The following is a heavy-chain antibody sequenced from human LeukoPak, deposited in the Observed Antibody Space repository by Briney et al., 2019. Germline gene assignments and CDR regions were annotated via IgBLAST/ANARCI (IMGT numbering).Heavy chain of an antibody. V-gene: IGHV1-2*02. CDR1: GYTFTGYY. CDR2: INPNSGGT. Sequence: GASVKVSCKASGYTFTGYYMHWVRQAPGQGLEWMGWINPNSGGTNYAQKFQGRVTMTSDTSISTAYMELSGLRFDDTAVYYCGRDWELRFHQGGLDYWGQGALVTVSS. D-gene: IGHD3-3*01. CDR3: GRDWELRFHQGGLDY. J-gene: IGHJ4*02.